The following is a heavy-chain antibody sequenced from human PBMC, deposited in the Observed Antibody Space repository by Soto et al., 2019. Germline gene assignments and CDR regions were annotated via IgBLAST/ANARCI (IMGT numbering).Heavy chain of an antibody. J-gene: IGHJ6*02. Sequence: SETLSLTCTVSGGSISSSSYYWGWIRQPPGKGLEWIGSIYYSGSTYYNPSLKSRVTISVDTSKNQFSLKLSSVTAADTAVYYCATKYAYYYYYGMDVWGQGTTGTVSS. V-gene: IGHV4-39*01. CDR1: GGSISSSSYY. CDR2: IYYSGST. CDR3: ATKYAYYYYYGMDV.